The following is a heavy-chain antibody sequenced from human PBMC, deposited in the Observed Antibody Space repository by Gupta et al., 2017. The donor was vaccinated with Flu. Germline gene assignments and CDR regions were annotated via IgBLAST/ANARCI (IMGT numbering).Heavy chain of an antibody. J-gene: IGHJ4*02. D-gene: IGHD5-18*01. Sequence: INWVRQATGQGLEWMGWMNPNSGNTGYAQKFQGRVTMTRNTSISTAYMELSSLRSEETAVYYCARAPEYIDGRTCSPYYFDVWDQGTMVTASS. CDR2: MNPNSGNT. CDR3: ARAPEYIDGRTCSPYYFDV. V-gene: IGHV1-8*01.